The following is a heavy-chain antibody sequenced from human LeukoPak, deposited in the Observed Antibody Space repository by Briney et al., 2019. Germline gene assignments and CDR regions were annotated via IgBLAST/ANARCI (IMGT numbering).Heavy chain of an antibody. V-gene: IGHV3-7*01. J-gene: IGHJ4*02. CDR3: ARDRRLGELSRWDY. CDR1: GFTFSSYW. CDR2: IKQDGSEK. D-gene: IGHD3-16*02. Sequence: GGSLRLSCAASGFTFSSYWMSWVRQAPGKGLEWVTNIKQDGSEKYYVDSVKGRFTISRDNAKNSLYLQMNSLRAEDTAVYYCARDRRLGELSRWDYWGQGTLVTVSS.